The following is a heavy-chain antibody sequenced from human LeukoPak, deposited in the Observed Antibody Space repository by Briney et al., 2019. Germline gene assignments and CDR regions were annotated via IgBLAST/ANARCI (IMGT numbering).Heavy chain of an antibody. CDR1: GFTFDDYA. D-gene: IGHD5-12*01. V-gene: IGHV3-9*01. J-gene: IGHJ3*02. CDR3: AKDMSGYDKSYDAFDI. CDR2: ITWNRDNI. Sequence: GGSLRLSCAASGFTFDDYAMHWVRQAPGKGLEWVSGITWNRDNIGYGDSVKGRFTISRDNVKNALYLQMNSLRPEDTALYYCAKDMSGYDKSYDAFDIWGQGTMVTVSS.